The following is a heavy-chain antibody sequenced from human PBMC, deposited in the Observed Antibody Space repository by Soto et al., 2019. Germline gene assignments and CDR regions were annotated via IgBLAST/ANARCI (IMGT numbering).Heavy chain of an antibody. V-gene: IGHV3-30*04. D-gene: IGHD2-8*01. J-gene: IGHJ6*03. CDR2: ISYDGSNK. Sequence: GGSLRLSCAASGFTFSSYAMHWVRQAPGKGLEWVAVISYDGSNKYYADSMKGRFTISRDNSKNTLYLQMNSLRAEDTAVECCARANKGVRGNMDVWGKGTTVTVSS. CDR1: GFTFSSYA. CDR3: ARANKGVRGNMDV.